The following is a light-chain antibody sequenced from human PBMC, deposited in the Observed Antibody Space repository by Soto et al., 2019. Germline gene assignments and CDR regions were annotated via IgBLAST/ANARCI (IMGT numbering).Light chain of an antibody. J-gene: IGKJ5*01. Sequence: EIVLTQSPATLSSFPGDRVTLSCRASQSVRRYLAWYQQKPGQAPRLLIYDASTRATGIPARFSGSGSETDFTLTITSLEPEDFAVYYCQQRNNWPPITFGQGTRLEIK. V-gene: IGKV3-11*01. CDR1: QSVRRY. CDR2: DAS. CDR3: QQRNNWPPIT.